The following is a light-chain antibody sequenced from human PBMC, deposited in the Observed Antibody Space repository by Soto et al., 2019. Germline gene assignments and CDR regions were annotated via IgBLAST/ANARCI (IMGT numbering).Light chain of an antibody. CDR2: EVS. J-gene: IGLJ1*01. CDR3: SSYSISTAYL. Sequence: QYALTQPASVSGSPGESITISCTGTSSGVGGYDYVSWYQLHPGKSPKLMIFEVSNRPSGVSYRFSGSKSGNTASQTISGLQAEDEADYFCSSYSISTAYLFGTGTKVTVL. V-gene: IGLV2-14*01. CDR1: SSGVGGYDY.